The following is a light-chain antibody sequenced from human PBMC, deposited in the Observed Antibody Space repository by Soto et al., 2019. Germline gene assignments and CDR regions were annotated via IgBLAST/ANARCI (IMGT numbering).Light chain of an antibody. CDR2: GAS. V-gene: IGKV3-20*01. Sequence: EIVLTQSPGTLSLSPGERATLSCRASQNVDSNYLAWYQQKPGQAPRLLIYGASTRATGIPARFSGSGSGTEFTLTISSLQPDDFATYYCQQYNSYSFGQGTKVDI. CDR3: QQYNSYS. J-gene: IGKJ1*01. CDR1: QNVDSNY.